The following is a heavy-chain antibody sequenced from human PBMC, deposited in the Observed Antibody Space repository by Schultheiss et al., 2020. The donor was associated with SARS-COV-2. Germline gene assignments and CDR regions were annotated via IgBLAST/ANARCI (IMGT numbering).Heavy chain of an antibody. J-gene: IGHJ6*03. CDR3: AREKVAVAGTGYYYYMDV. CDR1: GGSFSGYY. Sequence: SETLSITCAVYGGSFSGYYWSWIRQPPGKGLEWIGEINHSGSTNYNPSLKSRVTISVDTSKNQFSLKLSSVTAADTAVYYCAREKVAVAGTGYYYYMDVWCKGTTVTVS. V-gene: IGHV4-34*01. D-gene: IGHD6-19*01. CDR2: INHSGST.